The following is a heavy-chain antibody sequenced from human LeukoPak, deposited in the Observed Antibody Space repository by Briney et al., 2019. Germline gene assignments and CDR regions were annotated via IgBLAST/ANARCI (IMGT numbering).Heavy chain of an antibody. V-gene: IGHV3-23*01. CDR2: ISGSGGST. J-gene: IGHJ4*02. CDR1: GFTFSSYA. CDR3: AKDRGSIQLPFDY. Sequence: GGSLRLSCAASGFTFSSYALYWVRQAPGKGLEWVSAISGSGGSTYYADSVKGRFTISRDNSKNTLYLQMNSLRAEDTAVYYCAKDRGSIQLPFDYWGQGTLVTVSS. D-gene: IGHD5-18*01.